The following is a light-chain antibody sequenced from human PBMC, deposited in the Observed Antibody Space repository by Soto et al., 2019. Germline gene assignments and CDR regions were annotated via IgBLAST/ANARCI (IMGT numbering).Light chain of an antibody. CDR2: EAS. Sequence: DIQMTQSPSTLSASVGDRVTITCRASQSISTWLAWYQQKPGKAPKLLIFEASSLLSGVPSRFSGRGSGTEFTLTISSLQPDDVATYHCQQFNSYPWTFGQGTKVDIK. J-gene: IGKJ1*01. CDR1: QSISTW. V-gene: IGKV1-5*01. CDR3: QQFNSYPWT.